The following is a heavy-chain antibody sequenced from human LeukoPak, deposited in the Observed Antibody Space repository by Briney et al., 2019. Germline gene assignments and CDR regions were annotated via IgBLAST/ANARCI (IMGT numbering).Heavy chain of an antibody. CDR1: GYTFTDYY. Sequence: ASVKVSCKASGYTFTDYYKHWVRQAPGQGLEWMGWINPNSGGTNYAQKFQGRVTMTRDTSISTAYMELSRLRSDDTAQYYCARYGSWFDPWGQGTLVTVSS. CDR3: ARYGSWFDP. CDR2: INPNSGGT. V-gene: IGHV1-2*02. J-gene: IGHJ5*02. D-gene: IGHD2-15*01.